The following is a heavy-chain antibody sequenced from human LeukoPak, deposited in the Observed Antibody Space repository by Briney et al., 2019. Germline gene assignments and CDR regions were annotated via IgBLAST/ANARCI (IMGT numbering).Heavy chain of an antibody. Sequence: ASVKVSCKASGYTFTNYYMHWVRQAPGQGLEWMGIINPSGGSTSYAQKFQGRVTVTRDTSTSTVYMELSSLRSEDTAVYYCARSDDYGGKRYYFDYWGQGTLVTVSS. CDR2: INPSGGST. CDR3: ARSDDYGGKRYYFDY. J-gene: IGHJ4*02. V-gene: IGHV1-46*01. CDR1: GYTFTNYY. D-gene: IGHD4-23*01.